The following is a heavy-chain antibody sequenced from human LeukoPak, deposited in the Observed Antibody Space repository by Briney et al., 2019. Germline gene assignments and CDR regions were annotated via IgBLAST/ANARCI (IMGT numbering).Heavy chain of an antibody. CDR1: GGSISSGDYY. CDR2: IYYGGNT. Sequence: TSETLSLTCTVSGGSISSGDYYWSWIRQPPGKGLEWIGYIYYGGNTNYNPSLKSRVTISVDTSKNQFSLKLNSVTAADTAVYYCARILSSDCSSTSCYPDYWGQGTLVTVSS. D-gene: IGHD2-2*01. V-gene: IGHV4-61*08. CDR3: ARILSSDCSSTSCYPDY. J-gene: IGHJ4*02.